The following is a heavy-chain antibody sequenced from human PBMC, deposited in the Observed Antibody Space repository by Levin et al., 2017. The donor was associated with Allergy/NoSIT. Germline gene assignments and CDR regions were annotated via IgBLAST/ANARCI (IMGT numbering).Heavy chain of an antibody. CDR3: ARDSQYLGNWFDP. CDR1: GYTFTSYA. CDR2: INTNTGNP. D-gene: IGHD3-16*01. V-gene: IGHV7-4-1*02. J-gene: IGHJ5*02. Sequence: GESLKISCKASGYTFTSYAMNWVRQAPGQGLEWMGWINTNTGNPTYAQGFTGRFVFSLDTSVSTAYLQISSLKAEDTAVYYCARDSQYLGNWFDPWGQGTLVTVSS.